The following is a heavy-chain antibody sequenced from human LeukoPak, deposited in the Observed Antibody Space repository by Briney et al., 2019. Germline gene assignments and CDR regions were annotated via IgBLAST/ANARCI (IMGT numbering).Heavy chain of an antibody. J-gene: IGHJ4*02. CDR2: ISWNSGSI. V-gene: IGHV3-9*01. D-gene: IGHD3-22*01. Sequence: SGGSLRLSCAASGFTFDDYAMHWVRQAPGKGLEWVSGISWNSGSIGYADSVKGRFTISRDNAKNSLYLQMNSLRAEDTALYYCAKGKDYYDSSGFDYWGQGTLVTVSS. CDR3: AKGKDYYDSSGFDY. CDR1: GFTFDDYA.